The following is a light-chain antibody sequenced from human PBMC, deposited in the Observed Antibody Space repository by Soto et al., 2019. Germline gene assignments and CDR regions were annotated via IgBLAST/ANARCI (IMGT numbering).Light chain of an antibody. J-gene: IGKJ2*01. Sequence: EIVLTQSPGTLSLSPGAGATLSCRASQSVTNNFLAWYQQKPGQAPRLLIYAASTRAAGVPDRLSGSGSGTEFTLTITRLEPEDFAVYYCQQYGRSHLPYTFGQGTKLGVK. V-gene: IGKV3-20*01. CDR3: QQYGRSHLPYT. CDR2: AAS. CDR1: QSVTNNF.